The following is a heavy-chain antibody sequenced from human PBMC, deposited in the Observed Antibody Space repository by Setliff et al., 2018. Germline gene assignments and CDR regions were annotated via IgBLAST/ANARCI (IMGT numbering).Heavy chain of an antibody. V-gene: IGHV4-4*07. Sequence: KPSETLSLTCTVSGGSISSYYWSWIRQPAGKGLEWIGRTYTSGSTNYNPSLKSRVTMSVDTSKNQFSLKLSSVTAADTAVYYCARDSRGNPPNYMDVWGKGTTVTVSS. CDR3: ARDSRGNPPNYMDV. CDR1: GGSISSYY. CDR2: TYTSGST. J-gene: IGHJ6*03.